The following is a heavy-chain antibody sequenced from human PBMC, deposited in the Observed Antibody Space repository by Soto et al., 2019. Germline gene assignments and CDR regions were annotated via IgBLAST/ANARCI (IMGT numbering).Heavy chain of an antibody. CDR3: ARAGYCSGGSCYSFVY. J-gene: IGHJ4*02. D-gene: IGHD2-15*01. CDR2: IIPILGIA. V-gene: IGHV1-69*02. Sequence: SVKVSCKASGGTFSSYTISWVRQAPGQGLEWMGRIIPILGIANYAQKFQGRVTITADKSTSTAYMELSSLRSEDTAVYYCARAGYCSGGSCYSFVYWGQGTLVTVLL. CDR1: GGTFSSYT.